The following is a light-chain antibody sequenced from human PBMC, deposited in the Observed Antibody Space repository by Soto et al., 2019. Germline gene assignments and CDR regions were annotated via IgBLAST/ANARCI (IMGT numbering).Light chain of an antibody. CDR1: QSVSSN. V-gene: IGKV3-15*01. CDR3: QQYNNWPLYT. Sequence: EIVMTQSPATLYVSPGERATLSCRASQSVSSNLAWYQQKPGQAPRLLIYGASTRATGIPARFSGSGSGTEFTLIISSLQSQDFAVYYCQQYNNWPLYTFGQGTKLEIK. J-gene: IGKJ2*01. CDR2: GAS.